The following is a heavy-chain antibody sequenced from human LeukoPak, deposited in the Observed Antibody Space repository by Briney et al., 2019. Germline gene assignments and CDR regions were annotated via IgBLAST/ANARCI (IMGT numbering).Heavy chain of an antibody. CDR2: ISSSSSYI. J-gene: IGHJ3*02. CDR1: GFTFSSYS. V-gene: IGHV3-21*01. D-gene: IGHD4-23*01. CDR3: ARVISRTTVVTPDAFDI. Sequence: PGGSLRLSCTASGFTFSSYSMNWVRQAPGKGLEWVSSISSSSSYIYHADSVKGRFTISRDNAKNSLYLQMNSLRAEDTAVYYCARVISRTTVVTPDAFDIWGQGTMVTVSS.